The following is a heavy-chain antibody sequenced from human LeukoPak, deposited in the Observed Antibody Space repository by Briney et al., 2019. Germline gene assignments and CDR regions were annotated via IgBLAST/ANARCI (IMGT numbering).Heavy chain of an antibody. D-gene: IGHD6-19*01. CDR2: ISYDGSNK. CDR1: GFTFSSYA. Sequence: GGSLRLSCAASGFTFSSYAMHWVRQAPGKGLEWVAVISYDGSNKYYADSVKGRFTISRDNSKNTLYLQMNSLRAGDTAVYYCARDLLRYSSGRYYFDYWGQGTLVTVSS. V-gene: IGHV3-30*04. CDR3: ARDLLRYSSGRYYFDY. J-gene: IGHJ4*02.